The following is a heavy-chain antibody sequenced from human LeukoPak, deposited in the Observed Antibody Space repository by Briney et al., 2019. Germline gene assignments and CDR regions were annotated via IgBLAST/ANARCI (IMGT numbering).Heavy chain of an antibody. J-gene: IGHJ3*02. CDR3: ARNILTAGYDAFDI. CDR2: IYYSGST. CDR1: GGSISSYY. V-gene: IGHV4-59*01. Sequence: SETLSLTCTVCGGSISSYYWSWIRQPPGKGLEWIGYIYYSGSTNYNPSLKSRVTISVDTSKNQFSLKLSSVTAADTAVYYCARNILTAGYDAFDIWGQGTMVTVSS. D-gene: IGHD3-9*01.